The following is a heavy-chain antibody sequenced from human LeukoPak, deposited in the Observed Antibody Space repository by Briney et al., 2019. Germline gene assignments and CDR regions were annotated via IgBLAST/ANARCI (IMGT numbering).Heavy chain of an antibody. D-gene: IGHD3-3*01. CDR1: GLTFSDYW. CDR3: VRDAFGVDKSPF. V-gene: IGHV3-74*01. J-gene: IGHJ1*01. Sequence: HPGGSLRLSCAASGLTFSDYWMHWVRQVPGKGLVWVSRTNNDGSSISHAGSVKGRFTISRDNAKNTLYLQMNSLRVEDTAVYYCVRDAFGVDKSPFWGQGTLVTVSS. CDR2: TNNDGSSI.